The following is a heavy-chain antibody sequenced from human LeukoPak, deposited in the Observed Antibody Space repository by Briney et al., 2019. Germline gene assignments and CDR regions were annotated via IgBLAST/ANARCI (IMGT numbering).Heavy chain of an antibody. D-gene: IGHD4-17*01. CDR1: GFTVSGDY. Sequence: PGGSLRLSCAASGFTVSGDYMSWVRQAPGKGLEWVSVIYNGDSTYYADSVKGRFTISRHNSKNTLYLQMNSLRADDTAVYYCARALYGDIFYWYFDLWGRGTLVTVSS. V-gene: IGHV3-53*04. J-gene: IGHJ2*01. CDR3: ARALYGDIFYWYFDL. CDR2: IYNGDST.